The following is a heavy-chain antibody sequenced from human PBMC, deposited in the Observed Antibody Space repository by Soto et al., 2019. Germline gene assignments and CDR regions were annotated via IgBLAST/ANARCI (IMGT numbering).Heavy chain of an antibody. CDR1: GYTFTSYY. D-gene: IGHD1-26*01. CDR3: ARGGIVGATAYPTDY. Sequence: ASVKVSCKASGYTFTSYYMHWVRQAPGQGLEWMGIINPSGGSTSYAQKFQGRVTMTRDTSTSTVYMELSSLRSEDTAVYYCARGGIVGATAYPTDYWGQGTLVTVSS. CDR2: INPSGGST. J-gene: IGHJ4*02. V-gene: IGHV1-46*01.